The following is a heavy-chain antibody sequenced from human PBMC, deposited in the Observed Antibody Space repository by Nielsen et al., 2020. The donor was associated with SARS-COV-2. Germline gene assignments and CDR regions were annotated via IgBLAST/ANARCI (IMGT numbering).Heavy chain of an antibody. V-gene: IGHV3-53*01. D-gene: IGHD5-18*01. CDR1: GFTVSSNY. J-gene: IGHJ4*02. CDR3: AKGGTAMASDS. CDR2: IYSGGST. Sequence: GGSLRLSCTASGFTVSSNYMSWVRQAPGKGLEWVSVIYSGGSTFYADSVNGRFTISRDNPKNTLYLQMNSLRTDDTAVYFCAKGGTAMASDSWGQGTLVTVSS.